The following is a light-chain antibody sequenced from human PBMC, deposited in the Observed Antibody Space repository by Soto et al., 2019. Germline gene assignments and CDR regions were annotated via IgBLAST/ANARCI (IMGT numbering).Light chain of an antibody. Sequence: DIQMTQSPSSLSASVGDRVTITCRASQSISSYLNWYQQKPGKDPKLLIYAASSLQSGVPSRFRGSGAGTDFTLTISSLQPEDFATYYCRHSDSTLAWTVGQGTKGDIK. CDR3: RHSDSTLAWT. J-gene: IGKJ1*01. CDR1: QSISSY. CDR2: AAS. V-gene: IGKV1-39*01.